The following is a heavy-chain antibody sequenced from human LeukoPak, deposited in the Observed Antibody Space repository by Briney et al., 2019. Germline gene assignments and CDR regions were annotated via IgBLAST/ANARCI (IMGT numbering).Heavy chain of an antibody. CDR2: VSPFSHET. CDR3: AKMGVRTLLTDIVVGPTADDYLDS. D-gene: IGHD2-21*01. Sequence: ASVKVSCKASENTFTNYYMHWVRQAPGQGLEWMGWVSPFSHETNYVEKIQGRVTMTTDRSANTAYMELRSLTSGDTAVYYCAKMGVRTLLTDIVVGPTADDYLDSWGQGTLVTVSS. V-gene: IGHV1-18*04. J-gene: IGHJ4*02. CDR1: ENTFTNYY.